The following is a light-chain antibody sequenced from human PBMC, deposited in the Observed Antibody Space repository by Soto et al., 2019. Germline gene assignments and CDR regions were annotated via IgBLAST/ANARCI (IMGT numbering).Light chain of an antibody. V-gene: IGKV1-17*03. J-gene: IGKJ2*01. Sequence: DIQMTQSPSAMSASVGDRVTITCRASQGISKSLAWFQQSPGKVPKRLIYAASTLQSGVPSRFSGSGSGTDVTLTISSLQPEDFSTYYCLQHNSYPYTFGQGTKLEIK. CDR3: LQHNSYPYT. CDR2: AAS. CDR1: QGISKS.